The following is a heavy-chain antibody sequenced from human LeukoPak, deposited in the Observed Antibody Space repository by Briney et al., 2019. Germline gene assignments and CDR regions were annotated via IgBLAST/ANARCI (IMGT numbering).Heavy chain of an antibody. Sequence: GGSLRLSCAASGFTFSSYEMNWVRQAPGKGLEWVSYISSSGSTIYYADSVKGRFTNSRDNAKNSLYLQMNSLRAEDTAVYYCARAVGRSSSWSPIPGGDFDYWGQGTLVTVSS. J-gene: IGHJ4*02. D-gene: IGHD6-13*01. CDR1: GFTFSSYE. CDR2: ISSSGSTI. CDR3: ARAVGRSSSWSPIPGGDFDY. V-gene: IGHV3-48*03.